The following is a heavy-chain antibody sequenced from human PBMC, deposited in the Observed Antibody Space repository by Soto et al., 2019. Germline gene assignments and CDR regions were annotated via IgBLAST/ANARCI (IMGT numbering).Heavy chain of an antibody. CDR2: IIPILDAV. CDR3: ARDQNFYGSESSPPDFGY. V-gene: IGHV1-69*13. D-gene: IGHD3-10*01. J-gene: IGHJ4*02. Sequence: GASVKVSCKASGGTFSNYAISWVRQAPGQGLEWMGGIIPILDAVFYAPKFQGRVTITADESTSTAYIQLSSLRSEDTAMYYCARDQNFYGSESSPPDFGYWGQGTLVTVSS. CDR1: GGTFSNYA.